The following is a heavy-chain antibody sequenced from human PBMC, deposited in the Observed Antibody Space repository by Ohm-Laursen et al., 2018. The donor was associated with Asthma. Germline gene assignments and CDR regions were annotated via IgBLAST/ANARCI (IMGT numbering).Heavy chain of an antibody. J-gene: IGHJ4*02. V-gene: IGHV1-69*13. Sequence: SVKVSCKASGGTFSSYAISWVRQAPGQGLEWMGGIIPIFGTANYAQKFQGRVTITADESTSTAYMELSSLRSEDTAVYYCVRVVEGRMAAAGTLDYWGQGTLVTVSS. CDR3: VRVVEGRMAAAGTLDY. CDR2: IIPIFGTA. CDR1: GGTFSSYA. D-gene: IGHD6-13*01.